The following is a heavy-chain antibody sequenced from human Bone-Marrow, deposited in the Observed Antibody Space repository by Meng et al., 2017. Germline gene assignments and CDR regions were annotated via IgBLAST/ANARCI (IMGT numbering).Heavy chain of an antibody. D-gene: IGHD3-22*01. CDR1: GFTFSSYG. Sequence: GGSLRLSCAASGFTFSSYGMHWVRQAPGKGLEWVAVIWYDGSNKYYADSVKGRFTISRDNSKNSLYLQMNSLRAEDTAVYYCARAGGSSFYYDSSGYRYYFDYWGQGTLVTVSS. J-gene: IGHJ4*02. CDR3: ARAGGSSFYYDSSGYRYYFDY. CDR2: IWYDGSNK. V-gene: IGHV3-33*01.